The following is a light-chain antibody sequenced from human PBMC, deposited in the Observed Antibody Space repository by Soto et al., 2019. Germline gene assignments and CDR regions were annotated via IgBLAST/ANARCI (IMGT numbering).Light chain of an antibody. CDR3: HQRQSWPRT. CDR1: QSVSIY. J-gene: IGKJ1*01. Sequence: EIVLTQSPATLSLSPGERATLSCRASQSVSIYLAWYQQRPGQAPGLLIYDASNRATGIPARFSGSGSGTDFTLTSSSLEPEDFAIYYCHQRQSWPRTFGQGTKVDIK. V-gene: IGKV3-11*01. CDR2: DAS.